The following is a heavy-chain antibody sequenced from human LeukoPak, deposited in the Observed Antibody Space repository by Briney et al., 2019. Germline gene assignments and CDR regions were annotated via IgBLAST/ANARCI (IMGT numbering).Heavy chain of an antibody. CDR2: INQDGNEK. V-gene: IGHV3-7*01. Sequence: GGSLRLSCAASGFTFSTYSMSWVRQAPGKGLEWVANINQDGNEKYYVDSVKGRFTISRDNAKNSLYLQMNSLRAEDTAVYYCASRIAGTPDYFDYWGQGTLVTVSS. D-gene: IGHD1-7*01. CDR1: GFTFSTYS. CDR3: ASRIAGTPDYFDY. J-gene: IGHJ4*02.